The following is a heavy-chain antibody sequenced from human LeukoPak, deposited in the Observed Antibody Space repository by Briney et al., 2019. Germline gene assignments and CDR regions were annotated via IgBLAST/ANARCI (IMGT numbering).Heavy chain of an antibody. J-gene: IGHJ3*02. CDR2: ISSSGGTI. CDR3: ARGGGDYEDPFDI. CDR1: GFTFSSYE. D-gene: IGHD4-17*01. V-gene: IGHV3-48*03. Sequence: GGSLRLSCAASGFTFSSYEMNWVRQAPAKGLEWVSYISSSGGTIYYADSVKGRFTISRDNAKNSLYLQMNSLRAEDTAVYYCARGGGDYEDPFDIWGQGTMVTVSS.